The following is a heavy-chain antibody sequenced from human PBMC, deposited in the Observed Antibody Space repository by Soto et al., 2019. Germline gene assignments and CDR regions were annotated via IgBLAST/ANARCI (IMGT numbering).Heavy chain of an antibody. Sequence: QVSLQESGPGLVKPSQTLSLSCTVSGDSITDGDYYWSWIRPPPGKDLEWIAYIYYNGIIHYNPSVKSRVTISSHPSKTPFSLAMASVTHADTAVHSWARGIQEGFDPWGQGTLVTFA. J-gene: IGHJ5*02. V-gene: IGHV4-30-4*01. CDR1: GDSITDGDYY. CDR3: ARGIQEGFDP. D-gene: IGHD5-18*01. CDR2: IYYNGII.